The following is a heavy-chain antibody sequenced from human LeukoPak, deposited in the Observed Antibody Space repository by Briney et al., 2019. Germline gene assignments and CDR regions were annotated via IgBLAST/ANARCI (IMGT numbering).Heavy chain of an antibody. Sequence: GASVKVSCKTSGYTFINYYTHWVRQAPGQGLEWMGRINPSSGGTNSAQKFQGRVTMTRDTSISTADMELSRLTSDDTAIYYCAITYANNAYDVWGQGTLVTVSS. D-gene: IGHD3-16*01. CDR2: INPSSGGT. CDR1: GYTFINYY. CDR3: AITYANNAYDV. V-gene: IGHV1-2*06. J-gene: IGHJ3*01.